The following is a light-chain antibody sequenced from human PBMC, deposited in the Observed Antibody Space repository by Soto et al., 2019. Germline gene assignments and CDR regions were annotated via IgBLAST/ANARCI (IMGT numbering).Light chain of an antibody. CDR3: SSYTNSNSWV. V-gene: IGLV2-14*01. Sequence: QSALTQPASVSGSPGQSITISCTGTSSDVGGYNYVSWYQQHPDRAPKLMIYEVTDRPSGVSDRFSGSKSGNTASLTISGLQAEDEADYYCSSYTNSNSWVFGGGTQLTVL. CDR2: EVT. J-gene: IGLJ3*02. CDR1: SSDVGGYNY.